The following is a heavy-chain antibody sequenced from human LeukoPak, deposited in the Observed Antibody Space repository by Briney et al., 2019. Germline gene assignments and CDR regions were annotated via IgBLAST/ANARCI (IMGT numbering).Heavy chain of an antibody. Sequence: NPGGSLRLSCAASGFTFSSYAMSWVRQAPGKGLEWVSAISGSGGSTYYADSVKGRFTISRDNSKTTLYLQMNSLRAEDTAVYYCARRLGSGSYDSYYFDYWGQGTLVTVSS. CDR2: ISGSGGST. J-gene: IGHJ4*02. D-gene: IGHD3-10*01. CDR1: GFTFSSYA. V-gene: IGHV3-23*01. CDR3: ARRLGSGSYDSYYFDY.